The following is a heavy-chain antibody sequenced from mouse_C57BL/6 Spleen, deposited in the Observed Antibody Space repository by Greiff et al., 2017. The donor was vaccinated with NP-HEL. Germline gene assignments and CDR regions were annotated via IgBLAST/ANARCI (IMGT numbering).Heavy chain of an antibody. CDR2: IYPGDGDT. D-gene: IGHD3-2*02. CDR3: ARTSSRYYFDD. Sequence: VQLQQSGPELVKPGASVKISCKASGYAFSSSWMNWVKQRPGRGLEWIGRIYPGDGDTNYNGKFKGKATLTADKSSSTAYMQLSSLTSEDSAVYFCARTSSRYYFDDRGQGTTLTVST. J-gene: IGHJ2*01. CDR1: GYAFSSSW. V-gene: IGHV1-82*01.